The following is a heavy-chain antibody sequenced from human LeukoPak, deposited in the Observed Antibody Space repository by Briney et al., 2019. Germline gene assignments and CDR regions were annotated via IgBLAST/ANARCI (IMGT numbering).Heavy chain of an antibody. V-gene: IGHV3-23*01. Sequence: GGSLRLSCAASGFTFSIYAMSWVRQAPGKGLEWVSAISGSGGSTYYADSVKGRFTISRDNSKNTLYLQMNSLRAEDTAVYYCAKPRSRFCGGDCYNDYWGQGTLVTVSS. CDR1: GFTFSIYA. CDR3: AKPRSRFCGGDCYNDY. CDR2: ISGSGGST. D-gene: IGHD2-21*02. J-gene: IGHJ4*02.